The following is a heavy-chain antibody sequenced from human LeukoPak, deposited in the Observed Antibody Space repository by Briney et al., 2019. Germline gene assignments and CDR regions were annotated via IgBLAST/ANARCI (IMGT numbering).Heavy chain of an antibody. V-gene: IGHV1-18*01. CDR1: GYTFTSYG. CDR3: ARDRPSNYDILTGSQPNFDY. D-gene: IGHD3-9*01. CDR2: ISAYNGNT. J-gene: IGHJ4*02. Sequence: ASVKVSCKASGYTFTSYGISWVRQAPGQGLEWMGWISAYNGNTNYAQKLQGRVTMTTDTSTSTAYMELSSLRSEDTAVYYCARDRPSNYDILTGSQPNFDYWGQGTLVTVSS.